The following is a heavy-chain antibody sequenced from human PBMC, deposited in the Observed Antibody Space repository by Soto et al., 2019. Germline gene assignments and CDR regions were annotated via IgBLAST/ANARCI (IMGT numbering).Heavy chain of an antibody. Sequence: QITLKESGPTLVKPTQTLTLTCTFSGFSISTSGVGVGWLRQPPGKALGWLALIYWDDDKSYSPSLKSRITITTATSQNQVVLTMTDMDPVDTATYYCVHTYCSGCSRYNNWYSDFCGRGTIDTVS. J-gene: IGHJ2*01. V-gene: IGHV2-5*02. CDR3: VHTYCSGCSRYNNWYSDF. D-gene: IGHD2-15*01. CDR1: GFSISTSGVG. CDR2: IYWDDDK.